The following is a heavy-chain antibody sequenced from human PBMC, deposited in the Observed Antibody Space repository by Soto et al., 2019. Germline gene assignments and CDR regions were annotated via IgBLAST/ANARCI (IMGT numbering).Heavy chain of an antibody. Sequence: NPSETLSLTCTVSSGSINSFYWSWIRQPAGKGLEWIGRIHSSGTTNYNPSLKSRVTMSVDTSKNQFSLKLTSVTAADTAVYYCARDRIIGTSYSEYWGQGILVTVSS. CDR1: SGSINSFY. CDR3: ARDRIIGTSYSEY. V-gene: IGHV4-4*07. D-gene: IGHD1-7*01. CDR2: IHSSGTT. J-gene: IGHJ4*02.